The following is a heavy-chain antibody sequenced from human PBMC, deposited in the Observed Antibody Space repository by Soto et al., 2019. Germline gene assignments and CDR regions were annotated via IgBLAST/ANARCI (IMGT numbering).Heavy chain of an antibody. CDR2: IYYSGST. CDR3: ARQLGYCSGGSCYMTYYYYYYMDV. D-gene: IGHD2-15*01. CDR1: GGSISSSSYY. V-gene: IGHV4-39*01. Sequence: PSETLSLTCTVSGGSISSSSYYWGWIRQPPGKGLEWIGSIYYSGSTYYNPSLKSRVTISVDTSKNQFSLKLSSVTAADTAVYYCARQLGYCSGGSCYMTYYYYYYMDVWGKGTTVT. J-gene: IGHJ6*03.